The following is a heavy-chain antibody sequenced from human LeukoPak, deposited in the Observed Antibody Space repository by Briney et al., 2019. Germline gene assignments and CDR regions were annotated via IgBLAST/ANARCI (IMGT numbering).Heavy chain of an antibody. CDR2: IGYSGGRT. J-gene: IGHJ4*02. Sequence: GGSLGLSCAASGFIFTSYAMSWARQAPGKGLEWVSSIGYSGGRTDYAGSVKGRFTISRDNSKNTLYLQMNSLRAEDTALYFCAREITYQHSSAYDYWGQGTRVTVSS. CDR1: GFIFTSYA. CDR3: AREITYQHSSAYDY. D-gene: IGHD3-22*01. V-gene: IGHV3-23*01.